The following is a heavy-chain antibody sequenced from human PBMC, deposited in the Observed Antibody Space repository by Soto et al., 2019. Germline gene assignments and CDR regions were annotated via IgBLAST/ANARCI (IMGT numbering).Heavy chain of an antibody. J-gene: IGHJ4*02. Sequence: EVQLVETGGGLIQPGGSLRLSCAASGFTVSSNYMNWVRQAPGKGLEWGSIIYSDGTTSYADSVKGRFTISRDNFKNTLHLQMNSLRAEDTAVYYCVILSNWGQGTLVTVSS. V-gene: IGHV3-53*02. D-gene: IGHD6-6*01. CDR3: VILSN. CDR2: IYSDGTT. CDR1: GFTVSSNY.